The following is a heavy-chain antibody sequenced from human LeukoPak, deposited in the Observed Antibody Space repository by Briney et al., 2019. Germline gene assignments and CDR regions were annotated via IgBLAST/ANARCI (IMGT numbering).Heavy chain of an antibody. Sequence: SETLSLTCTVSGGSISSRSYYWGWIRQPPGKGLEWIGIIYYSGSTYSNPSLRSRVTISVDTSKNQFSLKLSSVTAADTAVYYCARGPQDYGSGSYYRNYYMDVWGKGTTVTISS. J-gene: IGHJ6*03. CDR1: GGSISSRSYY. CDR2: IYYSGST. V-gene: IGHV4-39*07. CDR3: ARGPQDYGSGSYYRNYYMDV. D-gene: IGHD3-10*01.